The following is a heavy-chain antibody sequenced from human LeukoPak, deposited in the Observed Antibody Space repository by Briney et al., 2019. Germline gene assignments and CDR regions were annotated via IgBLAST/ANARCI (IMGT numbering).Heavy chain of an antibody. J-gene: IGHJ4*02. D-gene: IGHD2-8*01. CDR1: GYSISSGYY. CDR2: IYHSGST. CDR3: ARAPNPRRFDY. Sequence: SETLSLTCTVSGYSISSGYYWGWIRQPPGKGLEWIGSIYHSGSTYYNPSLKSRVTISVDTSKNQFSLKLSSVTAADTAVYYCARAPNPRRFDYWGQGTLVTVS. V-gene: IGHV4-38-2*02.